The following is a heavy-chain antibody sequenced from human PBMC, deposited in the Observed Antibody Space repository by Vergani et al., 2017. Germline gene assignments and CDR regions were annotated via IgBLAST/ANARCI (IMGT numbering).Heavy chain of an antibody. CDR2: INPSGGST. J-gene: IGHJ3*02. V-gene: IGHV1-46*03. CDR3: ARVGVTTVAFDI. D-gene: IGHD4-17*01. Sequence: QVQLVQSGAEVKKPGASVKVSCKAYGYTFTSYYMHWVRQAPGQGLEWMGIINPSGGSTSYAQKFQGRVTMTRDTSTSTVYMELSSLRSEDTAVYYCARVGVTTVAFDIWGQGTMVTVSS. CDR1: GYTFTSYY.